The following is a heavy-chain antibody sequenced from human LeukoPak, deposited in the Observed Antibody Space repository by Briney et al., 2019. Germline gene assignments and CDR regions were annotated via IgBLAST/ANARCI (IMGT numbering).Heavy chain of an antibody. V-gene: IGHV3-43*01. CDR1: GFNFDRYT. Sequence: GGSLRLSCATSGFNFDRYTIHWVRKAPGKGLEWVSLAGWAGGTTFYSDSVRGRFTISRDSGRKSVYLQMNSLTTDDTAFYFCAKELDTMFFDYWGQGALVTVSS. J-gene: IGHJ4*02. CDR2: AGWAGGTT. CDR3: AKELDTMFFDY. D-gene: IGHD3-10*02.